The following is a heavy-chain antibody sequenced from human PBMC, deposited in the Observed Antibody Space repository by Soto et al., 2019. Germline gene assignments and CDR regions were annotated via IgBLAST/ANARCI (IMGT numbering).Heavy chain of an antibody. D-gene: IGHD3-3*01. Sequence: GALRLSCAASGFTFINYAMTWVRRAPGKGLEWVSGISGSGSSTYYADSVKGRFTISRDNSKNTLYLQMSSLTAEDTAVYYCAKDQRFWGQGTLVTVSS. CDR2: ISGSGSST. CDR1: GFTFINYA. CDR3: AKDQRF. J-gene: IGHJ4*02. V-gene: IGHV3-23*01.